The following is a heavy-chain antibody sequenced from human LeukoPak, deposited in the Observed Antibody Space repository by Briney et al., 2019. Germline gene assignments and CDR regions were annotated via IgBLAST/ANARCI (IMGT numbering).Heavy chain of an antibody. CDR2: IRSKACGGTT. J-gene: IGHJ3*02. CDR3: TSYYDILTGPQPRFDI. D-gene: IGHD3-9*01. Sequence: PGGSLRLSCTASGFTFGDYAMSWVRQAPGKGLEWVGFIRSKACGGTTEYAASVKGRFTISRDDSKSIAYLQMNSLKTEDTAVYYCTSYYDILTGPQPRFDIWGQGTMVTVSS. CDR1: GFTFGDYA. V-gene: IGHV3-49*04.